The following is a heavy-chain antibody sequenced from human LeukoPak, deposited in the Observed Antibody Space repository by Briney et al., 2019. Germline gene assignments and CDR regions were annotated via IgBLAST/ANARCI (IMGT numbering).Heavy chain of an antibody. Sequence: PGGSLGLSCAASGFTFSSDWMSWVRQAPGKGLEWVANIKQDGSEKYYVDSVKGRFTISRDNAKNSLYLQMNSLRAEDTAVYYCASFGWELLFDYWGQGTLVTVSS. CDR3: ASFGWELLFDY. V-gene: IGHV3-7*01. CDR1: GFTFSSDW. CDR2: IKQDGSEK. D-gene: IGHD1-26*01. J-gene: IGHJ4*02.